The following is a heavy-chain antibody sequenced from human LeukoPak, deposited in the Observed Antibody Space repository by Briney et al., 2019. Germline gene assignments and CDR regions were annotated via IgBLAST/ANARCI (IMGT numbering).Heavy chain of an antibody. D-gene: IGHD3-3*01. V-gene: IGHV5-51*01. CDR2: IYPGNSDT. Sequence: GESLKISCKGSGYSFTSYWLAWVRQMPGKGLEWVGIIYPGNSDTKYSPSFQGQVTISADKSISTAYLQWSSQKASDTAMYYCARRYTIFGVVTIDYWGQGTLVTVSS. J-gene: IGHJ4*02. CDR1: GYSFTSYW. CDR3: ARRYTIFGVVTIDY.